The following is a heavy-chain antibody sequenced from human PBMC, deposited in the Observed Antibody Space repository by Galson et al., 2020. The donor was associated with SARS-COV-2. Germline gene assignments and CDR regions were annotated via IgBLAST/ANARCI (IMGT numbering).Heavy chain of an antibody. D-gene: IGHD2-21*02. CDR2: IFHSGYT. V-gene: IGHV4-4*02. J-gene: IGHJ6*03. Sequence: SETLSLTCAVSGGSISSSDCWGWVRQPPGKGLEWTGEIFHSGYTNYNPSLKSRVTMSLDTSKNQFSLKLSSVTAADTALYYCSRIIVTAYYFSYMDVWGKGTTVTVSS. CDR3: SRIIVTAYYFSYMDV. CDR1: GGSISSSDC.